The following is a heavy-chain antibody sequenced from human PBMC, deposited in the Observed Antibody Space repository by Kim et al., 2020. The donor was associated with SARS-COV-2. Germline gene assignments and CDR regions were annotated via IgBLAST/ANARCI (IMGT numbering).Heavy chain of an antibody. CDR3: ATVVFYYDAGYFKN. J-gene: IGHJ1*01. Sequence: GGSLRLSCAASGYTVTYSYMGWVRQAPGKGLEWVSFIYSGGNTIYAASVKGRLIISRDHSKNTLYLQMNSLRAEDTAVDYCATVVFYYDAGYFKNWGQGTLVIVSS. D-gene: IGHD3-22*01. CDR2: IYSGGNT. CDR1: GYTVTYSY. V-gene: IGHV3-66*01.